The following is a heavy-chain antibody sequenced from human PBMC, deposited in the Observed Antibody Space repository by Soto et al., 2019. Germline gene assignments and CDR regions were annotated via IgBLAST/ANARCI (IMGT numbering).Heavy chain of an antibody. D-gene: IGHD3-22*01. Sequence: ASVKVSCKASGYTFTSYYMHWVRQAPGQGLEWMGMINPFVHIISNAQKFQGRVAISADKSTSTAYMELSSLKSDDTAIYFCARERRRDDSNTFDALDVWGQGTMVTVSS. CDR3: ARERRRDDSNTFDALDV. V-gene: IGHV1-46*01. CDR2: INPFVHII. CDR1: GYTFTSYY. J-gene: IGHJ3*01.